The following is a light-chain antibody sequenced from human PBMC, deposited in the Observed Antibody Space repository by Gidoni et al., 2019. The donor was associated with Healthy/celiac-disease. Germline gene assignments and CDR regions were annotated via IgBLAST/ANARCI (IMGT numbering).Light chain of an antibody. Sequence: EIVLTQSPATLSLSPGEIATLPCSASQRVSSYLAWHQQKPGQAPRLLIYDASNRATGIPARFSGSGSGTDFTLTISSLEPEDFAVYYCQQRSNWPPWTCGQGTKVEIK. CDR3: QQRSNWPPWT. CDR2: DAS. CDR1: QRVSSY. J-gene: IGKJ1*01. V-gene: IGKV3-11*01.